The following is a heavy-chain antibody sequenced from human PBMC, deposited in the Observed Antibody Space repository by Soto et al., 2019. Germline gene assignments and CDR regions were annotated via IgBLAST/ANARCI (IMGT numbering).Heavy chain of an antibody. Sequence: GGSLRLSCAASGFTFSSYEMNWVRQAPGKGLEWVSYISSSGSTIYYADSVKGRFTISRDNAKNSLYLQMNSLRAEDTAVYYCVRDRIAVYYYGMDVWGQGTTVTVSS. CDR3: VRDRIAVYYYGMDV. V-gene: IGHV3-48*03. CDR2: ISSSGSTI. D-gene: IGHD6-19*01. CDR1: GFTFSSYE. J-gene: IGHJ6*02.